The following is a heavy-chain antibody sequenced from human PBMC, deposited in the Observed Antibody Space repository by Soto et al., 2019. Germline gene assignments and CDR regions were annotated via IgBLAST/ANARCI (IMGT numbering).Heavy chain of an antibody. D-gene: IGHD4-17*01. CDR1: GDSITSTSY. CDR3: ARQYGDYVRGAFHF. Sequence: PSETLSLTCGVSGDSITSTSYWSWVRQPPGKGLEWIGEIYHSGGTNSNPSLKSRVTISADTSKNQFSLKLSSVTAADTAVYYCARQYGDYVRGAFHFWGQGTMVTV. V-gene: IGHV4-4*02. CDR2: IYHSGGT. J-gene: IGHJ3*01.